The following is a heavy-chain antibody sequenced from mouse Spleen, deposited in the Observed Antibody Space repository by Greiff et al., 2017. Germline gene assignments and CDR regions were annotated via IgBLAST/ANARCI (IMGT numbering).Heavy chain of an antibody. Sequence: EVKLVESGGGLVKPGGSLKLSCAASGFTFSSYAMSWVRQTPEKRLEWVATISSGGSYTYYPDSVKGRFTISRDNAKNTLYLKMSSLRSEDTSMYYCARHGEVITTANFDYWGQGTTLTVSS. D-gene: IGHD1-2*01. CDR2: ISSGGSYT. J-gene: IGHJ2*01. CDR3: ARHGEVITTANFDY. V-gene: IGHV5-9-3*01. CDR1: GFTFSSYA.